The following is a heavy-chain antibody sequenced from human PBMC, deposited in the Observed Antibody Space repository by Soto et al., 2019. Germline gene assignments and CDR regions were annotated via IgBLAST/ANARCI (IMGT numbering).Heavy chain of an antibody. D-gene: IGHD6-19*01. V-gene: IGHV1-69*06. CDR3: ARDRRYSSGWYLHYYYGMDV. J-gene: IGHJ6*02. CDR1: GGTFSSYA. CDR2: IIPIFGTA. Sequence: VQLVQSGAEVKKPGSSVKVSCKASGGTFSSYAISWVRQAPGQGLEWMGGIIPIFGTANYAQKFQGRVTITADKSTSTAYMELSSLRSEDTAVYYCARDRRYSSGWYLHYYYGMDVWGQGTTVTVSS.